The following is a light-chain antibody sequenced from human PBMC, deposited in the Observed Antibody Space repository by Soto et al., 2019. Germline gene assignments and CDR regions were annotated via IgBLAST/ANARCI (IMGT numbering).Light chain of an antibody. V-gene: IGLV2-14*01. CDR3: SSFTSRTTVV. CDR1: SSDVGGYNY. J-gene: IGLJ2*01. CDR2: EVN. Sequence: QSALTQPASVSGSPGQSITISCTGTSSDVGGYNYVSWYQQHPGKAPKLMIYEVNNRPSGVSNRFSGSKSGNTASLTISGLQAEDEADYYCSSFTSRTTVVFGGGTQLTVL.